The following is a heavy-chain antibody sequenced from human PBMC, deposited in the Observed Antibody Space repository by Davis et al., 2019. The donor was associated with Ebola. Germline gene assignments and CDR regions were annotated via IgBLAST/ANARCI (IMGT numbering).Heavy chain of an antibody. D-gene: IGHD2-21*01. CDR2: IYYSGST. Sequence: MPSETLSLTCTVSGGSVSSGSYYWSWIRQPPGKGLEWIGYIYYSGSTNYNPSLKSRVTISVDTSKNQFSLKLSSVTAADTAVYYCARDRDCGGDCYNYWYFDLWGRGTLVTVSS. J-gene: IGHJ2*01. CDR3: ARDRDCGGDCYNYWYFDL. V-gene: IGHV4-61*01. CDR1: GGSVSSGSYY.